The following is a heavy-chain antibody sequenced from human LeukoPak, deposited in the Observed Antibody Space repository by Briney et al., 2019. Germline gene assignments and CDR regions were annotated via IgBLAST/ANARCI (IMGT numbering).Heavy chain of an antibody. CDR3: ARDSLRLLEWPTLDY. CDR1: GFTFSRHA. CDR2: ISYDGSNK. J-gene: IGHJ4*02. V-gene: IGHV3-30*01. Sequence: GRSLRLPCAASGFTFSRHAMHWVRQAPGKGLEWVAVISYDGSNKYYADSVKGRFTIARDNSKNTLYLQMNSLRAEDTAVYCCARDSLRLLEWPTLDYWGQGALVTVSS. D-gene: IGHD3-3*01.